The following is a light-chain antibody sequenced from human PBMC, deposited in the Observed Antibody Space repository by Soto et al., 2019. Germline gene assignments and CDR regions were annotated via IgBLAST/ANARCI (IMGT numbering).Light chain of an antibody. V-gene: IGKV1-39*01. CDR3: QQYNSYSHT. Sequence: DIQMTQSPSSLSASVGDRVTITCRASQSISSYLNWYQQKPGKAPKLLIYAASSLQSGVPSRFSGSGSGTDLTLTISSLKPDDFATYYCQQYNSYSHTFGQGTKVDIK. J-gene: IGKJ2*01. CDR1: QSISSY. CDR2: AAS.